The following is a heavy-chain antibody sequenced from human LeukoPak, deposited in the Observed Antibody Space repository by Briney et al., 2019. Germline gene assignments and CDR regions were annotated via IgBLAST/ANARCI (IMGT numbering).Heavy chain of an antibody. CDR3: ARDCSSWYRGYFDY. D-gene: IGHD6-13*01. CDR2: IYHSGST. V-gene: IGHV4-30-2*01. CDR1: GGSISSGGYS. J-gene: IGHJ4*02. Sequence: SETLSLTCAVSGGSISSGGYSWSWIRQPPGKGLEWIGYIYHSGSTYYNPSLKSRVTISVDRSKNQFSLKLSFVTAADTAVYYCARDCSSWYRGYFDYWGQGTLVTVSS.